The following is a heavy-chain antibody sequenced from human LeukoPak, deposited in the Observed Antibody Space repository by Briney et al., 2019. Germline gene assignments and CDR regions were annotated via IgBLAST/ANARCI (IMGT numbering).Heavy chain of an antibody. CDR1: GFTFSSHW. CDR3: ARAAYNSSPDY. D-gene: IGHD6-6*01. J-gene: IGHJ4*02. V-gene: IGHV3-74*01. CDR2: IDGDGSST. Sequence: GGSLRLSCAASGFTFSSHWMIWVRQAPGKGLVWVSHIDGDGSSTTYADSVKGRFTISRDNAKNTLYLQLRSLRGEDTAVYYCARAAYNSSPDYWGQGTLVTVSS.